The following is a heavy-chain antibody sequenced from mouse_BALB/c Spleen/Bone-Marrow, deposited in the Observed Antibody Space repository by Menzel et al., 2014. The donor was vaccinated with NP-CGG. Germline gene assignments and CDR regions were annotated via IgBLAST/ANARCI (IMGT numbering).Heavy chain of an antibody. V-gene: IGHV1S41*01. Sequence: DLVKSGASVKLSCKASGYTFTSYWINWIKQRPGQGLEWIGRIAPGSGSTYYNEMFKGKATLTVDTAYSTAYIQLSSLSSEDSAVYFCAREDMGYGNNDWFAYWGQGTLVTVSA. D-gene: IGHD2-1*01. CDR3: AREDMGYGNNDWFAY. CDR2: IAPGSGST. CDR1: GYTFTSYW. J-gene: IGHJ3*01.